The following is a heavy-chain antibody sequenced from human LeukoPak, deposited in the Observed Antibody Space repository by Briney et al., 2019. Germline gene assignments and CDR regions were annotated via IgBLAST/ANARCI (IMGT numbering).Heavy chain of an antibody. D-gene: IGHD4-17*01. CDR3: ARASDYGDYEYDY. J-gene: IGHJ4*02. V-gene: IGHV4-34*01. CDR2: INHSGST. CDR1: GGSFSGYY. Sequence: PSETLSLTCAVYGGSFSGYYWSWIRQPPGKGLEWIGEINHSGSTNYNPYLKSRVTISVDTSKNQFSLKLSSVTAADTAVYYCARASDYGDYEYDYWGQGTLVTVSS.